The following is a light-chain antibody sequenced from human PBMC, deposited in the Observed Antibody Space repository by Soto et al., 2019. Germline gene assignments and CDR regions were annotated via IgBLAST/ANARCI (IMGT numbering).Light chain of an antibody. J-gene: IGLJ2*01. CDR2: EVS. CDR3: SSYTTFSAPVV. V-gene: IGLV2-14*01. Sequence: QSVLTQPASVSGSPGQSITISCTGTSSDVGGYNYVSWYQQHPGKVPKLMIYEVSNRPSGVSIRFSGSKSGNTASLTISGLQAEDEADYYCSSYTTFSAPVVFGGGTKVTVL. CDR1: SSDVGGYNY.